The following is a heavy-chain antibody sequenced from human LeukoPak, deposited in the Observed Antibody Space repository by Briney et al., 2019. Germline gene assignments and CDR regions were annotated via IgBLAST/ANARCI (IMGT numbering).Heavy chain of an antibody. V-gene: IGHV3-23*01. Sequence: GGSLRLSCAASGFTFSSYAMSWVRQAPGKGLEWVSAISGSGGSTYYADSVKGRFTISRDNFKNTLYLQMNSLRAEDTAVYYCAKVAPCYDSSGYFGSYYYYAMDVWGQGTTVTVSS. CDR3: AKVAPCYDSSGYFGSYYYYAMDV. CDR2: ISGSGGST. J-gene: IGHJ6*02. CDR1: GFTFSSYA. D-gene: IGHD3-22*01.